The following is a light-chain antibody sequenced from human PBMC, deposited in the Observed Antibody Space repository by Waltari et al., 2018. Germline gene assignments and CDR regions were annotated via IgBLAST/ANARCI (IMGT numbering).Light chain of an antibody. V-gene: IGKV3-20*01. CDR3: QRYVGLPAT. CDR1: QKSIKY. CDR2: HTA. J-gene: IGKJ1*01. Sequence: EIVLTQSPGTLSWSRGERATLSCRASQKSIKYLAWYQKKPGQAPRILIYHTAIRAAGIPDRFSVSGSGTDFSLLIGRLEPEDFSVYYCQRYVGLPATFGPGTKGES.